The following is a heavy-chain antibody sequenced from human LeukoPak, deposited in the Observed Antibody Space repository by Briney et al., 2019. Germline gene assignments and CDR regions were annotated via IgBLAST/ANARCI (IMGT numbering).Heavy chain of an antibody. CDR2: INPNSGGT. CDR1: GYTFTGYY. V-gene: IGHV1-2*02. CDR3: ASYSSGWYWVNYYYGMDV. J-gene: IGHJ6*02. D-gene: IGHD6-19*01. Sequence: ASVKVSCKASGYTFTGYYMHWVRQAPGQGLEWMGWINPNSGGTNYAQKFQGRVTMTRDTSISTAYMELCRLRSDDTAVYYCASYSSGWYWVNYYYGMDVWGQGTTVTVSS.